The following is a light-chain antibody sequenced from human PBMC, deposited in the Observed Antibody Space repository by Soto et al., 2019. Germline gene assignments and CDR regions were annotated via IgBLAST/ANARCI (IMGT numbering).Light chain of an antibody. Sequence: QSALAQPASVSGSPGQSITISCTGTSSDIGGYNYVSWYQQHPGKAPKVIIYDVSDRPSGVSNRFSGSKSGNTASLAISGLRAEDEADCYCSSYTSTDTHVVFGGGTKVTGL. CDR2: DVS. CDR3: SSYTSTDTHVV. J-gene: IGLJ2*01. CDR1: SSDIGGYNY. V-gene: IGLV2-14*03.